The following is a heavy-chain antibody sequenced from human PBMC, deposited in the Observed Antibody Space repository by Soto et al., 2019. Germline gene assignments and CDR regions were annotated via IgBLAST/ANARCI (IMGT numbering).Heavy chain of an antibody. CDR2: INHSGST. CDR3: ARGLLYYDFWSGYYGMDV. V-gene: IGHV4-34*01. Sequence: SETLSLTCAVYGGAFSGYYWSWIRQPPGKGLEWIGEINHSGSTNYNPSLKSRVTISVDTSKNQFSLKLSSVTAADTAVYYCARGLLYYDFWSGYYGMDVWGQGTTVTVSS. J-gene: IGHJ6*02. CDR1: GGAFSGYY. D-gene: IGHD3-3*01.